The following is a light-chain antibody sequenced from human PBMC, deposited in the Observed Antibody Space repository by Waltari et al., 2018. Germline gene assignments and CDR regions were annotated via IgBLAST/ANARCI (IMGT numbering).Light chain of an antibody. CDR3: QEYNSDPLT. Sequence: DIQMTQSPSSLSASVGDRVTITCRASQGISTFLAWYQQAPGKVPKLLIFGASTLHSGVPSRFSGSGSGTDFTLTISNLQPEDVATYYCQEYNSDPLTFGGGTKVEV. J-gene: IGKJ4*01. CDR1: QGISTF. CDR2: GAS. V-gene: IGKV1-27*01.